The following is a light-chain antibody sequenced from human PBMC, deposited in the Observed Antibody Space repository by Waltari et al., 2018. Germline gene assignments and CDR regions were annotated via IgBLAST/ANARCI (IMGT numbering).Light chain of an antibody. CDR2: GKE. V-gene: IGLV3-19*01. CDR1: SLRTSY. J-gene: IGLJ3*02. CDR3: HSRKGSDDQVV. Sequence: SSELTQGPDVSVALGQTVKITCQGDSLRTSYASWYQVKPGQAPVLVLFGKEKRPSGFPDPSSGSSSGTTSSLTITGAQAEDEADYYCHSRKGSDDQVVFGGGTKLTVL.